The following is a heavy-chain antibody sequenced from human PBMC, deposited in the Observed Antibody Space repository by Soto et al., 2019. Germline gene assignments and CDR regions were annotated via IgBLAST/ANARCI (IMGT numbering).Heavy chain of an antibody. J-gene: IGHJ4*02. Sequence: HPGGSLRLSCAASGFIFSSHAMHWVRQAPGKGLEWVALISYDGSKKYYADSVKGRFTISRDNSKNTLYLQMNSLRAEDTAVYYYARDREGIQLWLDYWGQGTLVTVSS. V-gene: IGHV3-30-3*01. CDR1: GFIFSSHA. CDR2: ISYDGSKK. D-gene: IGHD5-18*01. CDR3: ARDREGIQLWLDY.